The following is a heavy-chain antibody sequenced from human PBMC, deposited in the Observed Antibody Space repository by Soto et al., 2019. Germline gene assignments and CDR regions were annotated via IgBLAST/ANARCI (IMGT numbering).Heavy chain of an antibody. V-gene: IGHV3-21*03. J-gene: IGHJ4*02. D-gene: IGHD1-1*01. CDR1: GFSFSTYS. CDR2: IIGSSTYI. Sequence: EVQLVESGGGLVKPGGSLRLSCAASGFSFSTYSMNWVRQAPGKGLEWVSSIIGSSTYIFYADSVKGRFTISRDNAKNSLYLPMNSMRAEDTAVYYCARDVPNWNFASWGQGTLVTVSS. CDR3: ARDVPNWNFAS.